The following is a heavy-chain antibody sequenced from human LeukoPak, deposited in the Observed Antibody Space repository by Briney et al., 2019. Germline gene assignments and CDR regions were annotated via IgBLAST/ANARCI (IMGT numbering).Heavy chain of an antibody. CDR2: ISGSGGST. CDR1: GFTFSSYW. D-gene: IGHD6-19*01. CDR3: AKAQLVKQWLGSFDY. V-gene: IGHV3-23*01. J-gene: IGHJ4*02. Sequence: GGPLRPSCAASGFTFSSYWMHWVRQAPGKGLEWVSAISGSGGSTYYADSVKGRFTISRDNSKNTLYLQMNSLRAEDTAIYYCAKAQLVKQWLGSFDYWGQGTLVTVSS.